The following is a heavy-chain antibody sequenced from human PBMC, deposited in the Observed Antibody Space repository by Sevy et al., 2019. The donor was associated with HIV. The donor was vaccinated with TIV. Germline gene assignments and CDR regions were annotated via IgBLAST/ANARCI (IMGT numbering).Heavy chain of an antibody. V-gene: IGHV3-7*01. D-gene: IGHD3-9*01. CDR1: GFTFSSYW. CDR3: ARQNHLRYFDWLSRPYYFDY. CDR2: IKQDGSEK. J-gene: IGHJ4*02. Sequence: GGSLRLSCAASGFTFSSYWMSWVRQAPGKGLEWVANIKQDGSEKYYVDSVKGRFTISRDNAKNSLYLQMNSLRAEDTAVYYCARQNHLRYFDWLSRPYYFDYWGQGTLVTVSS.